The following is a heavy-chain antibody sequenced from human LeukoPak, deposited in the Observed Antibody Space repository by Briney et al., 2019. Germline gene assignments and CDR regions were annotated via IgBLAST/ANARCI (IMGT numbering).Heavy chain of an antibody. CDR3: ASQLGGTTFH. Sequence: SQSLSLTCTVSVVSINTYFWSGVPHPPAKGRECSGYVYYTGITNYNPSPKSRVSISLDTSKDQFPLRLDSVTAAETAVYYCASQLGGTTFHWGQGTLVTVSS. D-gene: IGHD1/OR15-1a*01. CDR1: VVSINTYF. J-gene: IGHJ4*02. CDR2: VYYTGIT. V-gene: IGHV4-59*01.